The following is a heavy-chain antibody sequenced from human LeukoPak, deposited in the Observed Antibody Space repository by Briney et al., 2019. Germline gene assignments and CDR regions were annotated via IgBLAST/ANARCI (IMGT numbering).Heavy chain of an antibody. J-gene: IGHJ4*02. CDR2: ISSSSSTI. CDR3: ASGSSWYDY. V-gene: IGHV3-48*01. CDR1: GFTFSSYS. Sequence: PGGSLRLSCAASGFTFSSYSMNWVSQAPGKGLEWVSYISSSSSTIYYADSVKGRFTISRDSAKNSLYLQMNSLRAEDTAVYYCASGSSWYDYWGQGTLVTVSS. D-gene: IGHD6-13*01.